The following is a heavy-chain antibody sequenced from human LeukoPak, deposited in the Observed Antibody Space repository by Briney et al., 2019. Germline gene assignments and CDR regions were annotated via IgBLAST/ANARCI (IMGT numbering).Heavy chain of an antibody. CDR1: GFTVSSSY. CDR3: ARGKAVTGFDI. Sequence: GGSLRLSCAASGFTVSSSYMSWVRKAPGKGLEWISVIYAGGSTYYADSVKGRFTISRDSSKNTLYLQMNSLRAEDTAVYYCARGKAVTGFDIWGQGTMVTVSS. J-gene: IGHJ3*02. CDR2: IYAGGST. V-gene: IGHV3-53*01. D-gene: IGHD4-17*01.